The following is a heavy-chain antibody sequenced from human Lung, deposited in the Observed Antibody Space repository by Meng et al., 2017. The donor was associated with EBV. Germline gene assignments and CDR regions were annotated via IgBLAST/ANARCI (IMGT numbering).Heavy chain of an antibody. Sequence: RLQAPGPCRVTPSQSLPLTCAVSSGSISSDTSYWIGIRQRPGKGLGWIGFVYRSGSTYYNPSLKSRVIISVDRSNNQFSLELNSVSAADTAVYYCARAKWGHSYGSEALYFDHWGPGTLVTVSS. D-gene: IGHD5-18*01. CDR1: SGSISSDTSY. CDR2: VYRSGST. V-gene: IGHV4-30-2*01. CDR3: ARAKWGHSYGSEALYFDH. J-gene: IGHJ4*02.